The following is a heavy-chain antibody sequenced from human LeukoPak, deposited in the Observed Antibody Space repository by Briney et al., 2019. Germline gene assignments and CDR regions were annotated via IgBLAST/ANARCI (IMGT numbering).Heavy chain of an antibody. CDR2: IYSGCSA. J-gene: IGHJ4*02. Sequence: PGGSLRLSCAASGFTVSGNYMSWVRQAPGKGLEWVSVIYSGCSADYADSVKGRSTISIDNSKNSLYLQMNSLRAEDTAVYYCAKVPLRSGWKVFDYWGQGTLVTVSS. V-gene: IGHV3-53*01. CDR3: AKVPLRSGWKVFDY. D-gene: IGHD6-19*01. CDR1: GFTVSGNY.